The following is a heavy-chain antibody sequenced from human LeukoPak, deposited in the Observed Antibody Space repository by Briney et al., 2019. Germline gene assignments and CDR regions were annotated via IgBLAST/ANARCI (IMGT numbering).Heavy chain of an antibody. V-gene: IGHV4-61*08. CDR1: SGSISSSDYF. CDR3: ARDIGVAAAGYFDY. J-gene: IGHJ4*02. D-gene: IGHD6-13*01. Sequence: SETLSLTCTVSSGSISSSDYFWGWIRQPPGKGLEWIGNIYYSGSTNYNPSLKSRVTISVDTSKNQFTLKPSSVTAADTAVYYCARDIGVAAAGYFDYWGQGTLVTVSS. CDR2: IYYSGST.